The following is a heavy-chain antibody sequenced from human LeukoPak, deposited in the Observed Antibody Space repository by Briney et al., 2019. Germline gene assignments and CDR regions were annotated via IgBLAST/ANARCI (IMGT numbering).Heavy chain of an antibody. V-gene: IGHV3-30*18. Sequence: PGGSLRLSCVASRFPFSSYGMQWVRQAPGKGLGWVAVISHDGTVQHYADSVKGRFTISRDNTDNTLYLQMDSLRDEDTAMYYCAKEGTRMASSYFDYWGQGTLITVSS. CDR2: ISHDGTVQ. J-gene: IGHJ4*02. CDR1: RFPFSSYG. CDR3: AKEGTRMASSYFDY. D-gene: IGHD2-8*01.